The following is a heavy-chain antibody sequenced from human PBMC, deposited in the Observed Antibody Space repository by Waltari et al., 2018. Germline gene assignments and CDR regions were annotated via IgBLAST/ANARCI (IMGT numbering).Heavy chain of an antibody. CDR3: ARDLSYSSSSVGYFDY. J-gene: IGHJ4*02. D-gene: IGHD6-6*01. CDR1: GGSISSYY. V-gene: IGHV4-59*01. CDR2: IYYSGST. Sequence: QVQLQESGPGLVKPSETLSLTCTVSGGSISSYYWSWIRQPPGKGLEWIGYIYYSGSTNYNPSLKSRVTISVDTSKNQFSLKLSSVTAADTAVYYCARDLSYSSSSVGYFDYWGQGTLVTVSS.